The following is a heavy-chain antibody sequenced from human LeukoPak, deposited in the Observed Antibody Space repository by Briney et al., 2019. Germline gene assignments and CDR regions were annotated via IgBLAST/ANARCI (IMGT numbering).Heavy chain of an antibody. Sequence: GASVKVSCKASGYTFTGYYMHWVRQAPGQGLEWMGRINPNSGGTNYAQKFQGRVTMTRDTSISTAYMELSRLRSDDTAVYYCARLEYCTNGVCYTIDYWGQGTLVTVSS. V-gene: IGHV1-2*06. J-gene: IGHJ4*02. CDR1: GYTFTGYY. CDR3: ARLEYCTNGVCYTIDY. CDR2: INPNSGGT. D-gene: IGHD2-8*01.